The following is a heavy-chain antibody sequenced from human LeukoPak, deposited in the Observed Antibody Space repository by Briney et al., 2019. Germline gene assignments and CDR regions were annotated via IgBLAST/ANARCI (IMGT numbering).Heavy chain of an antibody. J-gene: IGHJ4*02. V-gene: IGHV3-74*01. CDR2: INGDGNRL. CDR1: GFTFSNYW. D-gene: IGHD3-22*01. Sequence: GESLRLSCAASGFTFSNYWLHWVRQVPGKGLMWVSRINGDGNRLNYADSVKGRFTISRDNAKNTLYLQMNSLRAEDTAVYYCARDLYYYDSSGYYMDYWGREPWSPSPQ. CDR3: ARDLYYYDSSGYYMDY.